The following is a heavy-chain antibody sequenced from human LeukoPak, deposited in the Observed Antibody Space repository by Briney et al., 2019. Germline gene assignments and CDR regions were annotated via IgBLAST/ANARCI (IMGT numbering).Heavy chain of an antibody. V-gene: IGHV1-69*04. CDR3: ARDSAYCSGGSCYSAYYYYGMDV. J-gene: IGHJ6*02. D-gene: IGHD2-15*01. CDR2: IIPILGIA. CDR1: GYTFSSHG. Sequence: GASVKVSCKASGYTFSSHGISWVRQAPGQGLEWMGRIIPILGIANYAQKFQGRVTITADKSTSTAYMELSSLRSEDTAVYYCARDSAYCSGGSCYSAYYYYGMDVWGQGTTVTVSS.